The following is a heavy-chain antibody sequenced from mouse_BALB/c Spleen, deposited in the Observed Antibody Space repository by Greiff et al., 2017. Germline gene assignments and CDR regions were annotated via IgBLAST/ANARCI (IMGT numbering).Heavy chain of an antibody. J-gene: IGHJ2*01. CDR1: GYSFTSYY. D-gene: IGHD4-1*01. V-gene: IGHV1S135*01. CDR3: ARKTGHFDY. Sequence: EVQLQESGPELMKPGASVKISCKASGYSFTSYYMHWVKQSHGKSLEWIGYIDPFNGGTSYNQKFKGKATLTVDKSSSTAYMHLSSLTSEDSAVYYCARKTGHFDYWGQGTTLTVSS. CDR2: IDPFNGGT.